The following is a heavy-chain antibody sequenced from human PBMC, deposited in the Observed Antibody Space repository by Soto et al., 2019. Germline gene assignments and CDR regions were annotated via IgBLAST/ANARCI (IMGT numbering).Heavy chain of an antibody. Sequence: PSETLSLTSAVYGGSFSGYYRSWIRQPPGKGLEWIGEINHSGSTNYNPSLKSRVTTSVDTSKKQFSLNLTSVTAADTAVYYCAREADPLFSSGPRCYGGWFDAWGLGTLVTVSS. CDR2: INHSGST. CDR1: GGSFSGYY. J-gene: IGHJ5*02. D-gene: IGHD2-15*01. V-gene: IGHV4-34*01. CDR3: AREADPLFSSGPRCYGGWFDA.